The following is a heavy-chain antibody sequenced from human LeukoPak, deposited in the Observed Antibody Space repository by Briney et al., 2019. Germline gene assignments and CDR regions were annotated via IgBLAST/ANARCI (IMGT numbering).Heavy chain of an antibody. D-gene: IGHD6-13*01. Sequence: GGSLRLSCAASGFTFSSYWMSWVRQAPGKGLEWVANIKQDGSEKYYVDSVKGRFTISRDNAKNSLYLQMNSLRAEDTAVYYCARVGSSWYHGYFDYWGQGTLVTVSS. CDR2: IKQDGSEK. J-gene: IGHJ4*02. V-gene: IGHV3-7*01. CDR1: GFTFSSYW. CDR3: ARVGSSWYHGYFDY.